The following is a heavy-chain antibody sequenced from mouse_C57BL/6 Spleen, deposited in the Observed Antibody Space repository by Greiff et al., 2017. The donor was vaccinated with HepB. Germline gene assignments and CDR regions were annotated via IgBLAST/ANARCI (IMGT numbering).Heavy chain of an antibody. CDR3: AKIYYDYDGTFAY. CDR2: IWRGGST. Sequence: VKLQESGPGLVQPSQSLSITCTVSGFSLTSYGVHWVRQSPGKGLEWLGVIWRGGSTDYNAAFMSRLSITKDNSKSQVFFKMNSLQADDTAIYYCAKIYYDYDGTFAYWGQGTLVTVSA. V-gene: IGHV2-5*01. CDR1: GFSLTSYG. D-gene: IGHD2-4*01. J-gene: IGHJ3*01.